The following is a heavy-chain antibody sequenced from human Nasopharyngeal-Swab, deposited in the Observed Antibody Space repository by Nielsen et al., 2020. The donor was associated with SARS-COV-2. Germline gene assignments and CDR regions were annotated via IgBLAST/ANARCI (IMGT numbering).Heavy chain of an antibody. D-gene: IGHD2-21*01. Sequence: GESRKISCAASGFIFSDYSMHWKRQAPGKGLEWISYIRSSNDIYYADSVKGRFTISRDHAKNSLYLQMSSLRVEDTAVYYCARDRDWAFDVWGQGAVVTVSS. CDR3: ARDRDWAFDV. CDR2: IRSSNDI. CDR1: GFIFSDYS. V-gene: IGHV3-69-1*01. J-gene: IGHJ3*01.